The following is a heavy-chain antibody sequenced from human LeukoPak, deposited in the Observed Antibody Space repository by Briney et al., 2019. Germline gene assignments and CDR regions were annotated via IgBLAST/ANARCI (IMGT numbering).Heavy chain of an antibody. Sequence: PGGSLRLSCAASGFTFSDYYMSWIRQAPGKGLERVSYISSSGSTIYYADSVKGRFTISRDNAKNSLYLQMNSLRAEGTAVYYCARNWGGFNEWLFPPGAFDIWGQGTMVTVSS. CDR2: ISSSGSTI. D-gene: IGHD3-3*01. J-gene: IGHJ3*02. V-gene: IGHV3-11*04. CDR1: GFTFSDYY. CDR3: ARNWGGFNEWLFPPGAFDI.